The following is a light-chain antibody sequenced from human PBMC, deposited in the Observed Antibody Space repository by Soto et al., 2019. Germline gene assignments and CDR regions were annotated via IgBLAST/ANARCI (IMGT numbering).Light chain of an antibody. CDR2: SNN. Sequence: QSVLTQPPSASGTPGQRATISCSGSSSNIGSNTVNWYQQLPGTAPKLLIYSNNQRPSGVPDRFSGSKSGTSASLAISGLLSEDEADYYCAACGVFGSGTKVTVL. CDR1: SSNIGSNT. V-gene: IGLV1-44*01. CDR3: AACGV. J-gene: IGLJ6*01.